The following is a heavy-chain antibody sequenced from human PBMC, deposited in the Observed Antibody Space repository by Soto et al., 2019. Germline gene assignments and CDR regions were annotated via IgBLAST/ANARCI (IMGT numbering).Heavy chain of an antibody. D-gene: IGHD3-22*01. CDR1: GFTFSNAW. V-gene: IGHV3-15*07. J-gene: IGHJ4*02. CDR3: TTAYYYDSSGYYFFITDY. CDR2: IKSKTDGGTT. Sequence: EVQLVESGGGLVKPGGSLRLSCAASGFTFSNAWMNWVRQAPGKGLEWVGRIKSKTDGGTTDYAAPVKGRFTISRDDSKNTLYLQMNSLKTEDTAVYYCTTAYYYDSSGYYFFITDYWGQGTLVTVSS.